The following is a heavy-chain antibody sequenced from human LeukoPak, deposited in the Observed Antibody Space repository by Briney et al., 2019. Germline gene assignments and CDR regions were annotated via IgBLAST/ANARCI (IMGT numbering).Heavy chain of an antibody. J-gene: IGHJ6*02. V-gene: IGHV3-74*01. D-gene: IGHD2-2*01. CDR2: INSDGSST. Sequence: GGSLRLSCAASGFTFSSYWMHWVRQAPGKGLVWVSRINSDGSSTSYADSVKGRFTISRDNAKNTLYLQMNSLRAEDTAVYYCARDLFPLGYCSSTSCAAYYYYGMDVWGQGTTATVSS. CDR3: ARDLFPLGYCSSTSCAAYYYYGMDV. CDR1: GFTFSSYW.